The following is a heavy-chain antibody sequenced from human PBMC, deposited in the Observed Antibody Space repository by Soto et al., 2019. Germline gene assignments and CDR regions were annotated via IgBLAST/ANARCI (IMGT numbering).Heavy chain of an antibody. J-gene: IGHJ6*02. V-gene: IGHV4-59*01. CDR3: ARLTYSSGWPKPYYYYYGMDV. Sequence: PSETLSLTCTVSGGSIGSYYWSWIRQPPGKGLEWIGYIYYSGSTNYNPSLKSRVTISVDTSKNQFSLKLSSVTAADTAVYYCARLTYSSGWPKPYYYYYGMDVWGQGTTVTVSS. CDR1: GGSIGSYY. D-gene: IGHD6-19*01. CDR2: IYYSGST.